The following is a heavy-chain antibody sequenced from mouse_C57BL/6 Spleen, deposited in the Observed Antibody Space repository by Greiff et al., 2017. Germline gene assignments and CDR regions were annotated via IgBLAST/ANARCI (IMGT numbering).Heavy chain of an antibody. D-gene: IGHD2-1*01. J-gene: IGHJ2*01. V-gene: IGHV1-15*01. Sequence: VQLQESGAELVRPGASVTLSCKASGYTFTDYEMHWVKQTPVHGLEWIGAIDPETGGTAYNQKFKGKAILTADKSSSTAYMELRSLTSEDSAVHYCTRIIIYYGNYVYFDYWGQGTTLTVSS. CDR3: TRIIIYYGNYVYFDY. CDR2: IDPETGGT. CDR1: GYTFTDYE.